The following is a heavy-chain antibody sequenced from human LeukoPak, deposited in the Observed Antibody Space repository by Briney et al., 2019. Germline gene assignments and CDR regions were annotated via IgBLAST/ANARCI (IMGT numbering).Heavy chain of an antibody. Sequence: GGSLRLSCAASGFTFSSYWMTWVRQAPGKGLEGVATIRQDGGEKYYVDSVKGRFTISRDSANNSLYLQLNSLRAEDTAVYYCARERGGFCSGTSCYKAFDIWGQGTMVTVSS. CDR2: IRQDGGEK. D-gene: IGHD2-2*02. CDR1: GFTFSSYW. J-gene: IGHJ3*02. V-gene: IGHV3-7*01. CDR3: ARERGGFCSGTSCYKAFDI.